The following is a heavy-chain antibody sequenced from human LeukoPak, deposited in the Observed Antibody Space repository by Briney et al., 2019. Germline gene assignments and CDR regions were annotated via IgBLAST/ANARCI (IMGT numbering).Heavy chain of an antibody. CDR2: ITWDGGNT. J-gene: IGHJ4*02. D-gene: IGHD3-22*01. V-gene: IGHV3-43D*03. CDR1: GFTFDDYG. CDR3: AKAPSGYYSYYFDY. Sequence: GGSLRLSCAASGFTFDDYGMHWVRQAPGKGLEWVSLITWDGGNTYYADSVKGRFTISRDNSKNSLYLQINSLRPEDTALYYCAKAPSGYYSYYFDYWGPGTLVAVSS.